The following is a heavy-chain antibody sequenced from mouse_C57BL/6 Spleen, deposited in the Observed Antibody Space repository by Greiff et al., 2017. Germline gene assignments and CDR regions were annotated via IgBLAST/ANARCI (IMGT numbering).Heavy chain of an antibody. V-gene: IGHV1-42*01. CDR2: INPSTGGT. CDR3: ARDYGSGWYFDV. CDR1: GYSFTGYY. J-gene: IGHJ1*03. Sequence: VQLKQSGPELVKPGASVKISCKASGYSFTGYYMNWVKQSPEKSLEWIGEINPSTGGTTYNQKFKAKATLTVDKSSSTAYMQLKSLTSEDSAVYYCARDYGSGWYFDVWGTGTTVTVSS. D-gene: IGHD1-1*01.